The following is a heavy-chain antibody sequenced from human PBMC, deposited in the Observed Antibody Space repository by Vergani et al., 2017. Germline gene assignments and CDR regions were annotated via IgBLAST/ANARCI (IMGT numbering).Heavy chain of an antibody. J-gene: IGHJ1*01. V-gene: IGHV3-30*03. D-gene: IGHD1-1*01. CDR2: ISYDGTQK. CDR3: ATKSCGTPGCQIGDFRE. Sequence: QVHLVESGGGVVQPGRSLRLSCVVSGFTSRYYCILWVRQAPGKGLEWVAVISYDGTQKYYADSVKGRFTISRDNSKSTLYLQMNSLRTEDTAVYYCATKSCGTPGCQIGDFREWGQGTLVTVSS. CDR1: GFTSRYYC.